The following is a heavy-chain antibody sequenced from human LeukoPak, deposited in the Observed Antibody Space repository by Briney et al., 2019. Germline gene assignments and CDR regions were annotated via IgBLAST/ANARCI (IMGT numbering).Heavy chain of an antibody. CDR2: ITSSSSTI. V-gene: IGHV3-48*02. CDR3: AKVAAVAGMKAFDI. Sequence: GGSLRLSCAASGFTFSTYTMNWVRQAPGKGLEWLSYITSSSSTIYYADSVKGRFTISRDNAKNSLYLQMNSLRDEDTAVYYCAKVAAVAGMKAFDIWGQGTMVTVSS. J-gene: IGHJ3*02. CDR1: GFTFSTYT. D-gene: IGHD6-19*01.